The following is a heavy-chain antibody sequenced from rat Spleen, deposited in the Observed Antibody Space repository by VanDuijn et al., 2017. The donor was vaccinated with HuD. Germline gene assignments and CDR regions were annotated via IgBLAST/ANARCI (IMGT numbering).Heavy chain of an antibody. V-gene: IGHV5-22*01. CDR1: GFTFSDYY. J-gene: IGHJ2*01. CDR3: ARWDY. Sequence: EVQLVESGGGLVQPGRSLKLSCAASGFTFSDYYMAWVRQAPKKGLEWVASISYEGSSTYYGDYVKGRFTISRDNAKSTLYLQMNSLRSEDTATYYCARWDYWGQGVMVTVSS. CDR2: ISYEGSST.